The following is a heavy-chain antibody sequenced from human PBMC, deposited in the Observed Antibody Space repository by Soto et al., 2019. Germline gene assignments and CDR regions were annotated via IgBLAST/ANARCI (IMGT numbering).Heavy chain of an antibody. V-gene: IGHV4-31*03. CDR2: IYYSGST. D-gene: IGHD4-17*01. Sequence: QVQLQESGPGLVKPSQTLSLTCTVSGGSISSGGYYWSWIRQHPGKGLEWIGYIYYSGSTYYNPSLKSRVTXLVXTXMNQFSLKLSSVTAADTAVYYCARALHPTVTLYFDYWGQGTLVTVSS. CDR3: ARALHPTVTLYFDY. J-gene: IGHJ4*02. CDR1: GGSISSGGYY.